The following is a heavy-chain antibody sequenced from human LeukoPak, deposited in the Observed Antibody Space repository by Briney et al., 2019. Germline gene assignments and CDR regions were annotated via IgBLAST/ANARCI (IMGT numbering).Heavy chain of an antibody. Sequence: ASVKVSCKASGYTFTNYYMHWVRQAPGQGLEWMGMISPSGGSPTYAQGFQGRVSMTRDTSTSTIYMEVSSLRSEDTAVYYCARGTDYYYYYVMDVWGRGTTVTVSS. J-gene: IGHJ6*02. CDR1: GYTFTNYY. CDR3: ARGTDYYYYYVMDV. V-gene: IGHV1-46*01. CDR2: ISPSGGSP.